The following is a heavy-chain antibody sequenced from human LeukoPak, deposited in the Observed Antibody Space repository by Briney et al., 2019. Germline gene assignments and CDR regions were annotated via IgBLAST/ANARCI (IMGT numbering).Heavy chain of an antibody. CDR1: GGSISSSSYY. D-gene: IGHD3-22*01. V-gene: IGHV4-39*01. CDR2: IYYSGST. J-gene: IGHJ4*02. Sequence: PSETLSLTCTVSGGSISSSSYYWGWIRQPPGKGLEWIGSIYYSGSTYYNPSLKSRVTISVDTSKNQFSLKLSSVTAADTAVYYCARTSGYTDSWGQGTLVTVSS. CDR3: ARTSGYTDS.